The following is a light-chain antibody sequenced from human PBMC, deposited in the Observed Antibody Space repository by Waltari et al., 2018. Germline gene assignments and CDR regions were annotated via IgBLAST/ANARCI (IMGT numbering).Light chain of an antibody. CDR1: SRDVGAFNY. J-gene: IGLJ3*02. V-gene: IGLV2-14*01. CDR2: EVS. Sequence: QSALTQPASVSGSPGQSITISCTGTSRDVGAFNYVSWYQQHPGKAPKLIIYEVSKRPSGVSNRFSGSKSGNTASLTISGLQAEDEADYYCNSYATNSARVFGGGTKLTVL. CDR3: NSYATNSARV.